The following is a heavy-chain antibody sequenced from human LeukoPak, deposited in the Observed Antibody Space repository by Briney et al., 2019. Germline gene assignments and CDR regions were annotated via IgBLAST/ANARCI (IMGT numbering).Heavy chain of an antibody. CDR1: GFIFSNYW. J-gene: IGHJ6*03. CDR3: ARVYGSGSYYKGYYMDV. D-gene: IGHD3-10*01. CDR2: IKEDGSDK. V-gene: IGHV3-7*03. Sequence: PGGSLRLSCEATGFIFSNYWMAWVRQAPGKGLEWVANIKEDGSDKNYVESMKGRFTISRDNAKNSLYLQMNSLRAEDTALYYCARVYGSGSYYKGYYMDVWGKGTTVTVSS.